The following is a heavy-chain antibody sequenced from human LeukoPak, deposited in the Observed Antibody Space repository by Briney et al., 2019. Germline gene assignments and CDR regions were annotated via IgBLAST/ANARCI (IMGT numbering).Heavy chain of an antibody. CDR3: ARVPVPAAIHDNWFYP. D-gene: IGHD2-2*01. V-gene: IGHV4-59*01. J-gene: IGHJ5*02. CDR1: GVSISSYY. Sequence: PSGTLSLSCTVSGVSISSYYWSWIRQPPGKGLEWVGYIYNSGSTHYTHSLKSRVTISVYTSKNTLYLKMSSLTAADTAVYYCARVPVPAAIHDNWFYPSGEESLVTVSS. CDR2: IYNSGST.